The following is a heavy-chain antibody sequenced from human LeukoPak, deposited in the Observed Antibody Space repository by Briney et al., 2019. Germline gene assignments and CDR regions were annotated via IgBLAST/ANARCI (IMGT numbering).Heavy chain of an antibody. D-gene: IGHD2-2*01. CDR3: ARGLGYCSSTSCSPLDY. V-gene: IGHV3-30-3*01. CDR2: ISYDESNK. J-gene: IGHJ4*02. CDR1: GFTVSSNY. Sequence: GGSLRLSCAASGFTVSSNYMSWVRQAPGKGLEWVAVISYDESNKYYADSVRGRFTISRDNSKNTLYLQMNSLRAEDTAVYYCARGLGYCSSTSCSPLDYWGQGTLVTVSS.